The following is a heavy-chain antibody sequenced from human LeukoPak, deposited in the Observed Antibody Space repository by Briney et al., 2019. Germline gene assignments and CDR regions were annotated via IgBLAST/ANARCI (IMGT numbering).Heavy chain of an antibody. CDR3: TRDPRRHDY. J-gene: IGHJ4*02. CDR1: GFTFTDTY. CDR2: ISPSGTDI. V-gene: IGHV3-11*01. Sequence: GGSLRLSCAVSGFTFTDTYMTWIRQAPGKGLESLSYISPSGTDISYADSVKGRFTISRDNAKNSLYLQMNSLRAEDTAVYYCTRDPRRHDYWCQGTLVTVSS.